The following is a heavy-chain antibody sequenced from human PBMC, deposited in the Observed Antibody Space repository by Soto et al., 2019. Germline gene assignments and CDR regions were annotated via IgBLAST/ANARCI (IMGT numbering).Heavy chain of an antibody. Sequence: GGSLRLSCAASGFTFSSYGMHWVRQAPGKGLEWVAVISYDGSNKYYADSVKGRFTISRDNSKNTLYLQMNSLRAEDTAVYYCAKDEGPAVYYYDSSGYIDYWGQGTLVTVSS. CDR3: AKDEGPAVYYYDSSGYIDY. CDR1: GFTFSSYG. V-gene: IGHV3-30*18. CDR2: ISYDGSNK. D-gene: IGHD3-22*01. J-gene: IGHJ4*02.